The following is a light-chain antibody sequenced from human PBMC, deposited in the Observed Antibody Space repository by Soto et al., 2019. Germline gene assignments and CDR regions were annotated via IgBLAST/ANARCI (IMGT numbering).Light chain of an antibody. CDR1: SSNIGARSD. CDR2: GVS. Sequence: QSVLTQPPSVSGAPGQRVTISCTGGSSNIGARSDVHWYQQLPGTAPKLLIYGVSNRPSGVPNRFSGSKSGTSASLAITGLQAEDEADYYCQSYDSSLSGYVFGTGTKLTVL. J-gene: IGLJ1*01. V-gene: IGLV1-40*01. CDR3: QSYDSSLSGYV.